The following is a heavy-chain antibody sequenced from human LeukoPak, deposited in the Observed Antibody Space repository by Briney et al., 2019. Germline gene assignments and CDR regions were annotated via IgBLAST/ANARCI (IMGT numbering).Heavy chain of an antibody. Sequence: ASVKVSCKASGYTFTSYYMHWVRQAPGQGLEWMGIINPSGGSTSYAQKFQGRVTMTRDTSTSTVYMELSSLRSEDTAVYYCARDRGADYSYGSGSPKHYYYYMDVWGKGTTVTISS. V-gene: IGHV1-46*01. J-gene: IGHJ6*03. CDR3: ARDRGADYSYGSGSPKHYYYYMDV. CDR2: INPSGGST. D-gene: IGHD3-10*01. CDR1: GYTFTSYY.